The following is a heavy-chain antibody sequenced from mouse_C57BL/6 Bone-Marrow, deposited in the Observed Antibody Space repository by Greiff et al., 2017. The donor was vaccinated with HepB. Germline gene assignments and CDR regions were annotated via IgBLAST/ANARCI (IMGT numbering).Heavy chain of an antibody. J-gene: IGHJ4*01. Sequence: DVMLVESGGGLVQPKGSLKLSCAASGFTFNTYAMHWVRQALGKGLEWVARIRSKSSNYATYYADSVKDRFTISRDDSQSMLYLQMNNLKTEDTAMYYCVSPLYYYGSRRAMDYWGQGTSVTVSS. V-gene: IGHV10-3*01. CDR3: VSPLYYYGSRRAMDY. CDR1: GFTFNTYA. D-gene: IGHD1-1*01. CDR2: IRSKSSNYAT.